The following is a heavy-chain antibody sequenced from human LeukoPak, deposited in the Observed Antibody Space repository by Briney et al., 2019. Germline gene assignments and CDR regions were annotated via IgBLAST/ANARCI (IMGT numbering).Heavy chain of an antibody. CDR2: ISAYNGNT. Sequence: ASVKVSCKASGYTFTSYGISWVRRAPGQGLEWMGWISAYNGNTNYAQKLQGRVTMTTDTSTSTAYMELRSLRSDDTAVYYCARDPSGGWYAHFDYWGQGTLVTVSS. D-gene: IGHD6-19*01. CDR3: ARDPSGGWYAHFDY. CDR1: GYTFTSYG. J-gene: IGHJ4*02. V-gene: IGHV1-18*01.